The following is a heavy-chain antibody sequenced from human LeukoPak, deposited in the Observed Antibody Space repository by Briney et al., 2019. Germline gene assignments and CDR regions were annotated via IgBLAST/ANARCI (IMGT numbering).Heavy chain of an antibody. V-gene: IGHV4-38-2*01. CDR1: GYSISSGYY. CDR3: ARRNSGYEYFDY. D-gene: IGHD5-12*01. CDR2: IYHSGST. Sequence: PSETLSLTCAVSGYSISSGYYWGWIRQPPGKGLEWIGSIYHSGSTYYNPSLKSRVTISVDTSKNQFSLKLSSVTAADTAVYYCARRNSGYEYFDYWGQGTLVIVSS. J-gene: IGHJ4*02.